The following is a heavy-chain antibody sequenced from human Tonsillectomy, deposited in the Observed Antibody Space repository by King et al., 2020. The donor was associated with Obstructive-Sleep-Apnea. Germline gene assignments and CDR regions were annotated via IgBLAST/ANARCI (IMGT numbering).Heavy chain of an antibody. V-gene: IGHV4-59*01. Sequence: VQLQESGPRLVKPSETLSLTCTVSGDSMSSYYWSWIRQPPGKGLEWIGYISYTGSSNHNPSLSNRVTISLDTSKSQFSLWLYSVTAADTAVYFCARLRVHNRNDASWFDPWGQGTLVTVSS. CDR3: ARLRVHNRNDASWFDP. CDR1: GDSMSSYY. CDR2: ISYTGSS. J-gene: IGHJ5*02. D-gene: IGHD1-20*01.